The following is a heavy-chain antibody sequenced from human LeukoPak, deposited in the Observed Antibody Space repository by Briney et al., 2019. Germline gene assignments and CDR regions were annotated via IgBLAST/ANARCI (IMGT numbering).Heavy chain of an antibody. CDR3: AKSVGVYCSGGSCLYGMDV. CDR2: ISYDGSNK. V-gene: IGHV3-30*18. Sequence: GGSLRLSCAASGFTFSSYGMHWVRQAPGKGLEWVAVISYDGSNKYYADSVMGRFTISRDNSKNTLYLQMNSLRAEDTAVYYCAKSVGVYCSGGSCLYGMDVWGQGTTVTVSS. D-gene: IGHD2-15*01. CDR1: GFTFSSYG. J-gene: IGHJ6*02.